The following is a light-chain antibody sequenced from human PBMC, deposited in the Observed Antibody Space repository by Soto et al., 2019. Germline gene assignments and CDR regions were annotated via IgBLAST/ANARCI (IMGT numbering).Light chain of an antibody. J-gene: IGKJ5*01. V-gene: IGKV3-15*01. CDR1: QSISIN. CDR3: QQYNNWIT. CDR2: APS. Sequence: EIVMTQSPATLSVSPGERAILSCRASQSISINLAWYQQKPGQAPRLLIYAPSNRATGVPARFSGSWSGTEFTLTISSLQSEDFAVYYCQQYNNWITFGQGTRLEIK.